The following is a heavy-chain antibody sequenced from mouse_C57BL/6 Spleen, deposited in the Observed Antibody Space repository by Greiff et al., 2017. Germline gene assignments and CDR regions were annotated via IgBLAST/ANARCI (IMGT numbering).Heavy chain of an antibody. CDR1: GYSFTGYY. V-gene: IGHV1-42*01. CDR3: ARSLANWSWFAY. D-gene: IGHD4-1*01. CDR2: INPSTGGT. Sequence: DVKLQESGPELVKPGASVKISCKASGYSFTGYYMNWVKQSPEKSLEWIGEINPSTGGTTYNQKFKAKATLTVDKSSSTAYMQLKSLTSEDSAVYYCARSLANWSWFAYWGQGTLVTVSA. J-gene: IGHJ3*01.